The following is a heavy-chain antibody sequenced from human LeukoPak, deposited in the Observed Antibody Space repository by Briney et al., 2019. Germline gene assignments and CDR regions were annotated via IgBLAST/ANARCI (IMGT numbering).Heavy chain of an antibody. CDR1: GGSVSSGSYY. CDR2: IYYSGST. V-gene: IGHV4-61*01. J-gene: IGHJ4*02. CDR3: ARVWSGYYTRKEFDY. D-gene: IGHD3-3*01. Sequence: PSETLSLTCTVSGGSVSSGSYYWSWIRQPPGKGLEWTGYIYYSGSTNYNPSLKSRVTISVDTSKNQFSLKLSSVTAADTAVYYCARVWSGYYTRKEFDYWGQGTLVTVSS.